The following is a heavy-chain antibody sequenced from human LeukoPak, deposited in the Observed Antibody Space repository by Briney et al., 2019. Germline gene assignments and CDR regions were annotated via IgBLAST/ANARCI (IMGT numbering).Heavy chain of an antibody. CDR1: GGSISSGDYY. D-gene: IGHD3-10*01. CDR3: ARGGYYYGSGSDGENAFDI. CDR2: IYYSGST. V-gene: IGHV4-30-4*01. Sequence: PSETLSLTCTVSGGSISSGDYYWRWIRQPPGKGLEWIGYIYYSGSTYHNPSLKSRVTISVDTSKNQFSLKLSSVTAADTAVYYCARGGYYYGSGSDGENAFDIWGQGTMVTVSS. J-gene: IGHJ3*02.